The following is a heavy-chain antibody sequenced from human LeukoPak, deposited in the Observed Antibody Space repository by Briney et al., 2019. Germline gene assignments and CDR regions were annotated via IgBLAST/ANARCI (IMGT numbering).Heavy chain of an antibody. Sequence: PSETLSLTCAVSGGSISSGGYYWSWIRQPPGKGLEWIGYIYYSGSTNYNPSLKSRVTISVDTSKNQFSLKLSSVTAADTAVYYCASSNVDTAMVMSYYYYGMDVWGQGTTVTVSS. J-gene: IGHJ6*02. CDR1: GGSISSGGYY. CDR2: IYYSGST. V-gene: IGHV4-61*08. D-gene: IGHD5-18*01. CDR3: ASSNVDTAMVMSYYYYGMDV.